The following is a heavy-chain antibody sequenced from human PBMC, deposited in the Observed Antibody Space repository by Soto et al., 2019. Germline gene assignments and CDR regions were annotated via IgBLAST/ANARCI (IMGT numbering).Heavy chain of an antibody. Sequence: SETLSLTCAVSGGSISSGYWLGWVRQPPGKGLEWIGEISRGGNPNYNPSLKSRVTISVDTSNNEFSLRLNSVTAADTAVYYCVRNADFCSDFWGQGTLVTVSS. CDR2: ISRGGNP. D-gene: IGHD2-2*01. V-gene: IGHV4-4*02. J-gene: IGHJ4*02. CDR3: VRNADFCSDF. CDR1: GGSISSGYW.